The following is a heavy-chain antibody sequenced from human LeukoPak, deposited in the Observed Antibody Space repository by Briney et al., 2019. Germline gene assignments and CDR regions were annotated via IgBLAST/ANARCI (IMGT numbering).Heavy chain of an antibody. V-gene: IGHV1-3*01. CDR3: ATGGDGYYQFDY. Sequence: ASVKVSCKVSGYTLTELSMHWVRQAPGQRLEWMGWINAGNGNTKYSQKFQGRVTITRDTSASTAYMELSSLRSEDTAVYYCATGGDGYYQFDYWGQGTLVTVSS. CDR2: INAGNGNT. J-gene: IGHJ4*02. D-gene: IGHD3-22*01. CDR1: GYTLTELS.